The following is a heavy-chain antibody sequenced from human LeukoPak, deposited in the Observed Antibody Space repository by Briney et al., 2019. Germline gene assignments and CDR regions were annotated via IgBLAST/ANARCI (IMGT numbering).Heavy chain of an antibody. Sequence: ASVKVSCKASGYTFTSYSMHLVRQAPGQRLEWMGWINAGNGNTKYSQKFQGRVTITRDTSASTAYMELSSLRSEDTAVYYCARGGVRGVVGYWGQGTLVTVSS. D-gene: IGHD3-10*01. J-gene: IGHJ4*02. V-gene: IGHV1-3*01. CDR1: GYTFTSYS. CDR2: INAGNGNT. CDR3: ARGGVRGVVGY.